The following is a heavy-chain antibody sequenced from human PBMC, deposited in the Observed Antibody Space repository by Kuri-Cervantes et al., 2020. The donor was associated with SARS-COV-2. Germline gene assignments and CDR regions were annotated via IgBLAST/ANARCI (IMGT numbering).Heavy chain of an antibody. V-gene: IGHV3-30-3*01. CDR2: ISYDGSNK. CDR1: GFTCSSYA. J-gene: IGHJ4*02. D-gene: IGHD3-3*01. Sequence: GESLKISCAASGFTCSSYAMHWVRQAPVKGLEWVAVISYDGSNKYYADSVKGRFTISRDNSKNTLYLQMNSLRAEDTAVYYCARVEVTILSADYWGQGTLVTVSS. CDR3: ARVEVTILSADY.